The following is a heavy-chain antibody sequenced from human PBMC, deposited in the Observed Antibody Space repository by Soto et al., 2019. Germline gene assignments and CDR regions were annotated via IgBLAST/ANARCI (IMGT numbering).Heavy chain of an antibody. CDR1: GFTFRNFD. Sequence: QVQLVESGGGVVQPGRSLRLSCAASGFTFRNFDMHWVRQAPGKGLEWVALISYDESKTYYADSVKGRFTISRDNSESTLYLQMNSLRGEDSAVYFCATARPLWSTGADAYWGQGTLVTVSS. CDR3: ATARPLWSTGADAY. D-gene: IGHD2-21*01. CDR2: ISYDESKT. J-gene: IGHJ4*02. V-gene: IGHV3-30*03.